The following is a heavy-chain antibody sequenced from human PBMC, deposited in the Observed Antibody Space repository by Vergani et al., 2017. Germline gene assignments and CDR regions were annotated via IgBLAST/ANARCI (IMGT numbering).Heavy chain of an antibody. CDR2: ISGSGGST. D-gene: IGHD5-12*01. Sequence: EVQLLESGGDFVQPGGSLRLSCAASGFTFNHYAMNWVRQAPGKGLEWVSGISGSGGSTYYAGSVKGRFTISRDSSKNTLYLQMNSLSAGDTAVYYCAKADPRNSGYDYLIYYHAMDVWGQGTTVTVSS. CDR3: AKADPRNSGYDYLIYYHAMDV. J-gene: IGHJ6*02. CDR1: GFTFNHYA. V-gene: IGHV3-23*01.